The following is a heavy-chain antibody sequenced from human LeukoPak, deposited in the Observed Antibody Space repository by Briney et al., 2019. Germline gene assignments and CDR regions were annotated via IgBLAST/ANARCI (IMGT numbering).Heavy chain of an antibody. Sequence: SETLSLTCTVSGGSIITSSYYWGWIRQPPGKGLEWIGSIYYSGGTYYNPSLESRVTISVDTSKNQFSLKLSSVTAADTAVYYCARQEYYYGSGSYHPPYYFDYWGQGTLVTVSS. V-gene: IGHV4-39*01. D-gene: IGHD3-10*01. CDR3: ARQEYYYGSGSYHPPYYFDY. CDR2: IYYSGGT. CDR1: GGSIITSSYY. J-gene: IGHJ4*02.